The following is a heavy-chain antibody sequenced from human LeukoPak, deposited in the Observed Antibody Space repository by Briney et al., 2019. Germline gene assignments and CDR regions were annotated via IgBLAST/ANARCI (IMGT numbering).Heavy chain of an antibody. CDR3: ARDGDYGEGFDP. CDR2: IYSGGST. V-gene: IGHV3-66*01. Sequence: GGSLRLSCAASGFTVSSNYMSWVRQAPGKGLEWISVIYSGGSTYYAAHVKGRFTISRDNSKNTLYLQMNSMRAEDTAVYYCARDGDYGEGFDPWGQGTLVTVSS. CDR1: GFTVSSNY. J-gene: IGHJ5*02. D-gene: IGHD4-17*01.